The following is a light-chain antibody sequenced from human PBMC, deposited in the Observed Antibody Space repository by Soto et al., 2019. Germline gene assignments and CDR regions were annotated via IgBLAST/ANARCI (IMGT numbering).Light chain of an antibody. CDR1: QSVSDY. J-gene: IGKJ5*01. CDR3: QKRSNWPIT. Sequence: ELVLTQSPATLCLSPGERATLSCRASQSVSDYLAWFPQTPGQAHRLVIYDASNRATGIPARFSGSGSGTDFTLTISSLEPEEFAVHYCQKRSNWPITFRQGTRLAIK. V-gene: IGKV3-11*01. CDR2: DAS.